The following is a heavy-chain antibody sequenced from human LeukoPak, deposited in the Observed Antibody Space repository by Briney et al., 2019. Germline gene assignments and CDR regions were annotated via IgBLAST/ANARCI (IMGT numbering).Heavy chain of an antibody. CDR3: AKEGFDY. CDR1: GFSFKSYW. CDR2: INQEGSEK. V-gene: IGHV3-7*03. Sequence: GGSLRLSCAASGFSFKSYWMTWVRQAPGKGLERVAKINQEGSEKHYVDSVQGRFTISRDNADNSLYLQMNSLRAEDTAVYYCAKEGFDYWGQGTLVTVSS. J-gene: IGHJ4*02.